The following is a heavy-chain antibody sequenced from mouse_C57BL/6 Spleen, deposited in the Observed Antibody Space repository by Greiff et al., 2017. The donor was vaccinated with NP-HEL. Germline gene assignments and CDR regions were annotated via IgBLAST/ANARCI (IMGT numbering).Heavy chain of an antibody. CDR3: ARPSEYDYFDY. V-gene: IGHV1-69*01. D-gene: IGHD2-10*02. Sequence: QVQLQQPGAELVMPGASVKLSCKASGYTFTSYWMHWVKQRPGQGLEWIGEIDPSDSYTNYNQKFKGKSTLTVDKSSIQTYMQLSILTSEDSAVFYCARPSEYDYFDYGGQGTTLTVSS. CDR1: GYTFTSYW. CDR2: IDPSDSYT. J-gene: IGHJ2*01.